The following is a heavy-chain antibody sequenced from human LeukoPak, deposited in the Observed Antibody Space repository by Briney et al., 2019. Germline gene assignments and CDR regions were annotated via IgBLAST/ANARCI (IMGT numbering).Heavy chain of an antibody. V-gene: IGHV4-31*03. D-gene: IGHD6-19*01. J-gene: IGHJ4*02. CDR2: IYYSGST. CDR1: GGSISSGGYY. CDR3: AREAAGYSSGWYDY. Sequence: TSETLSLTCTVSGGSISSGGYYWSWIRQHPGKGLEWIGYIYYSGSTYYNPSLKSRVTISVDTSKNQFSLKLSSVTAADTAVYYCAREAAGYSSGWYDYWGQGTLVTVSS.